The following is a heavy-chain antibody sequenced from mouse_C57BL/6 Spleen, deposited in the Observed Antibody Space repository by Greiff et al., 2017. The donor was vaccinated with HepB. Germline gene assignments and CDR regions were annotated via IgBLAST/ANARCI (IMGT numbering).Heavy chain of an antibody. CDR2: ILPGSGST. CDR3: ARGDGSLAY. V-gene: IGHV1-9*01. D-gene: IGHD2-3*01. CDR1: GYTFTGYW. Sequence: VKVVESGAELMKPGASVKLSCKATGYTFTGYWIEWVKQRPGHGLEWFGEILPGSGSTNYNEKFKGKATFTADTSSNTAYMQLSSLTTEDSAIYYCARGDGSLAYWGQGTLVTVSA. J-gene: IGHJ3*01.